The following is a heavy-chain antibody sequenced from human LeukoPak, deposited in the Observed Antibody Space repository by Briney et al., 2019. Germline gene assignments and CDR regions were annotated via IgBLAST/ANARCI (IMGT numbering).Heavy chain of an antibody. CDR3: TPVKVLRLSGNGDAFAT. Sequence: RGAPRDSCAAPGFTLDEYGMCSGRQAPGKGLEWVSGINWNGGSTGYEDSVKGRFTISRDNAKNSLLLQMSSLRAEATALHTCTPVKVLRLSGNGDAFATCGQGTMVTVSS. J-gene: IGHJ3*02. D-gene: IGHD2-8*01. CDR1: GFTLDEYG. CDR2: INWNGGST. V-gene: IGHV3-20*01.